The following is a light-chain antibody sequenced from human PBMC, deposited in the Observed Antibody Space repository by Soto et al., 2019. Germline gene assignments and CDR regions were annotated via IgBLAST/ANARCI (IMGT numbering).Light chain of an antibody. CDR2: VGTGGIVG. Sequence: QSVLTQPPSASASLGASVTLTCTLSSGYSNYKVDWYQQRPGKDPRFVMRVGTGGIVGSKGDGIPDRFSVLGSGLNRYLTIKNIQEEDESDYHCGADHGSGSNFVVVFGGGTKVTVL. CDR3: GADHGSGSNFVVV. CDR1: SGYSNYK. V-gene: IGLV9-49*01. J-gene: IGLJ2*01.